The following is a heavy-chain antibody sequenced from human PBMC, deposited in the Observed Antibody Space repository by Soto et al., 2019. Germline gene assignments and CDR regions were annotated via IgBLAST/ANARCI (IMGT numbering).Heavy chain of an antibody. CDR1: GGSFSVYY. Sequence: SETLSLTCAVCGGSFSVYYWSGIRQPPGKGLEWIGEINHSGSTNYNPSLKSRVTISVDTSKNQFSLKLSSVTAADTAVYYCARGLGPMTTVTTYNWFDPWGQGTLVTVSS. D-gene: IGHD4-4*01. V-gene: IGHV4-34*01. CDR3: ARGLGPMTTVTTYNWFDP. CDR2: INHSGST. J-gene: IGHJ5*02.